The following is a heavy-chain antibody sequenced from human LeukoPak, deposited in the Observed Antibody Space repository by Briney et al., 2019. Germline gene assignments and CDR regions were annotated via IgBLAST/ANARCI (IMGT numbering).Heavy chain of an antibody. CDR3: SRDLGLPGV. CDR2: ISSSGSTI. D-gene: IGHD3-10*01. J-gene: IGHJ3*01. V-gene: IGHV3-11*04. Sequence: GGSLRLSCAASGFTFSDYYMSWIRQAPGKGLEWVSYISSSGSTIYYTDSVRGRFIISRDNAKNSLFLQMNSLRVEDTAVYYCSRDLGLPGVWGQGTMVTVSS. CDR1: GFTFSDYY.